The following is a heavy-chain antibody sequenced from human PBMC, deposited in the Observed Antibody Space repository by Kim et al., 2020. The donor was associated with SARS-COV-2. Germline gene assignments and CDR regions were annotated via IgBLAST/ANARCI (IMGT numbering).Heavy chain of an antibody. V-gene: IGHV3-30*18. CDR1: GFNFIDYG. Sequence: GGSLRLSCAASGFNFIDYGMQWVRQAPGKGLEWVSVISHDAKAQFYADSVKGRFSISRDNSNRMLYLQMNNLRIEDAAVYYCAKEWARFTSAHFDLWGQGTLVTVSS. D-gene: IGHD2-2*01. CDR2: ISHDAKAQ. CDR3: AKEWARFTSAHFDL. J-gene: IGHJ4*02.